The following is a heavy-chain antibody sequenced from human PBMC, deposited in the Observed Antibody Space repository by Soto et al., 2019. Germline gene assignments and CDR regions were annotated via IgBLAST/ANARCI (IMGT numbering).Heavy chain of an antibody. D-gene: IGHD4-17*01. V-gene: IGHV3-21*01. J-gene: IGHJ6*02. Sequence: GGSLRLSCAASGFTFSSYSMNWVRQAPGKGLEWVSSISSSSSYIYYADSVKGRFTISRDNAKNSLYLQMNSLRAEDTAVYYCAREFADGDYEYYYYGMDVWGQGTTVTVSS. CDR3: AREFADGDYEYYYYGMDV. CDR1: GFTFSSYS. CDR2: ISSSSSYI.